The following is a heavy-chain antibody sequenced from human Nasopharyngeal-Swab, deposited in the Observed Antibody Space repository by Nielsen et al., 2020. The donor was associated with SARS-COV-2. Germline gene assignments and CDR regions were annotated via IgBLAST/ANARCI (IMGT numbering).Heavy chain of an antibody. J-gene: IGHJ3*02. CDR1: GFTFSSYS. V-gene: IGHV3-48*04. Sequence: GGSLRLSCAASGFTFSSYSMNWVRQAPGKGLEWVSYISSSSSTIYYADSVKGRFTISRDNAKNSLYLQMNSLRAEDTAVYYCARDRGGDYGDPEYDAFDIWGQGTMVTVSS. CDR2: ISSSSSTI. D-gene: IGHD4-17*01. CDR3: ARDRGGDYGDPEYDAFDI.